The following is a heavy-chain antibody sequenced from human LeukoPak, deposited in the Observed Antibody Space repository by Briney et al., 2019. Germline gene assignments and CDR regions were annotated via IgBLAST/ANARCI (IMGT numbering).Heavy chain of an antibody. D-gene: IGHD2-15*01. Sequence: PGGSLRLSCSASGFTFSSYAMHWVRQAPGKGLEYVSAISYDGGGTYYADSVKGRFTVSRDNSRSTLYLQMSSLRDEDTAVYFCVRGYSFGPYGMDVWGQGTTVTVSS. CDR2: ISYDGGGT. CDR1: GFTFSSYA. CDR3: VRGYSFGPYGMDV. V-gene: IGHV3-64D*06. J-gene: IGHJ6*02.